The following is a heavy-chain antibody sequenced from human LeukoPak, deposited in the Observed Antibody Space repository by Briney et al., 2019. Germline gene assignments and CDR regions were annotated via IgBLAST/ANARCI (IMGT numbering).Heavy chain of an antibody. CDR1: GFTFSSYW. J-gene: IGHJ3*02. CDR3: ARERRTLLWFGELSFDAFDI. Sequence: PGGSLRLSCAAPGFTFSSYWMSWVRQAPGKGLEWVANIKQDGSEKYYVDSVKGRFTISRDNAKNSLYLQMNSLRAEDMAVYYCARERRTLLWFGELSFDAFDIWGQGTMVTVSS. CDR2: IKQDGSEK. V-gene: IGHV3-7*01. D-gene: IGHD3-10*01.